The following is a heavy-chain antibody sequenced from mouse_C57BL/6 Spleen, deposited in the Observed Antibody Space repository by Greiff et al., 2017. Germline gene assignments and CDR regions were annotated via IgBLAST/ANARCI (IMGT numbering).Heavy chain of an antibody. CDR3: ARRGNWDYAMDY. CDR2: IDPSDSYT. CDR1: GYTFTSYW. J-gene: IGHJ4*01. D-gene: IGHD4-1*01. V-gene: IGHV1-50*01. Sequence: QVQLQQPGAELVKPGASVKLSCKASGYTFTSYWMQWVKQRPGQGLEWIGEIDPSDSYTNYNQKFKGKATLTVDTSSGTAYMQLSSLTSEDSAVYYCARRGNWDYAMDYWGQGTSVTVSS.